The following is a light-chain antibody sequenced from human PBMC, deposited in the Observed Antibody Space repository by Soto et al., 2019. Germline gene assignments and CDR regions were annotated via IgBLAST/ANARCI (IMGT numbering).Light chain of an antibody. CDR1: QSVSSN. V-gene: IGKV3-15*01. J-gene: IGKJ1*01. CDR3: QQYTNWPPWT. Sequence: EIVMTQSPATLSVSPGERATLSCRASQSVSSNLAWYQQKPGQAPRLLIYGASTSATGVPARFSGSGSGIEFTLTISSLQSEDFAVYYCQQYTNWPPWTFGQGTTVEIK. CDR2: GAS.